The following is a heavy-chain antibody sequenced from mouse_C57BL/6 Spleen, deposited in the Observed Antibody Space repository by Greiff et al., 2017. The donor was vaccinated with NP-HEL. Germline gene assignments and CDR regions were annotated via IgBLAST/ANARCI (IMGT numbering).Heavy chain of an antibody. D-gene: IGHD1-1*01. CDR3: ARGITTVGLDY. CDR1: GYSITSGYD. Sequence: VQLKESGPGMVKPSQSLSLTCTVTGYSITSGYDWHWIRHFPGNKLEWMGYISYSGSTNYNPSLKSRISITHDTSKNHFFLKLNSVTTEDTATYYCARGITTVGLDYWGQGTTLTVSS. CDR2: ISYSGST. V-gene: IGHV3-1*01. J-gene: IGHJ2*01.